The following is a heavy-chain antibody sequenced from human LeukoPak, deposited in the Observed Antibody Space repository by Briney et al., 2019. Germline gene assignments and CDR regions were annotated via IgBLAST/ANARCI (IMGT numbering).Heavy chain of an antibody. CDR3: ARESSYFGSGTYLDY. V-gene: IGHV6-1*01. D-gene: IGHD3-10*01. CDR2: TYYRSKWYN. J-gene: IGHJ4*02. Sequence: KTSQTLSLTCAISGDSVSSNSAAWNWIRQSPSRGLEWLGRTYYRSKWYNDYAVSVKSRITINPDTPKNQFSLQLNSVTPEDTAVYYCARESSYFGSGTYLDYWGQGTLVTVSS. CDR1: GDSVSSNSAA.